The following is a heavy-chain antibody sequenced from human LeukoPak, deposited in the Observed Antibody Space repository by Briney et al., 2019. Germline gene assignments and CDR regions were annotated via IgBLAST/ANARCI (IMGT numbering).Heavy chain of an antibody. D-gene: IGHD3-16*02. V-gene: IGHV1-69*04. CDR2: IIPILGIA. CDR3: GGAFGGVIVSAD. J-gene: IGHJ4*02. Sequence: ASVKVSCKASGYTFTSYAISWVRQAPGQGLEWMGRIIPILGIANYAQKFQGRVTITADKSTSTAYMELSSLRSEDTAVYYCGGAFGGVIVSADWGQGTLVTVSS. CDR1: GYTFTSYA.